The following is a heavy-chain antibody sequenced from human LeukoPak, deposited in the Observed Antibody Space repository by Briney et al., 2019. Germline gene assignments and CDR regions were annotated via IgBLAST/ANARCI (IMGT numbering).Heavy chain of an antibody. J-gene: IGHJ4*02. Sequence: PGGSLRLSCAASGFTFSSYAMSWVRQAPGKGPEWVSAISGSGGSTYYADSVKGRFTISRDNSKNTLYLQMNSLRAEDTAVYYCAKRFLEWLSPGGYFDYWGQGTLVTVSS. D-gene: IGHD3-3*01. CDR1: GFTFSSYA. V-gene: IGHV3-23*01. CDR3: AKRFLEWLSPGGYFDY. CDR2: ISGSGGST.